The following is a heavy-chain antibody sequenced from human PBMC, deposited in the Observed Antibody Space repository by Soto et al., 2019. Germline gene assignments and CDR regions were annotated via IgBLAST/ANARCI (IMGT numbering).Heavy chain of an antibody. V-gene: IGHV4-34*01. D-gene: IGHD2-15*01. Sequence: SSETLSLTCAVHGGSFSGYYWSWIRQPPGKGLEWIGEINHSGSTNYNPSLKSRVTISVDTSKNQFSLKLSSVTAADTAVYYCARASEGCSGGSCYPDYHYYYYMDVWGKGTTVTVSS. CDR3: ARASEGCSGGSCYPDYHYYYYMDV. CDR2: INHSGST. J-gene: IGHJ6*03. CDR1: GGSFSGYY.